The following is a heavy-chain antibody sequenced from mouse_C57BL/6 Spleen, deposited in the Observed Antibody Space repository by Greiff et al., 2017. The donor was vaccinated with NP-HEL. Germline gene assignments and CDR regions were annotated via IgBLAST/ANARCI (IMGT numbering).Heavy chain of an antibody. J-gene: IGHJ3*01. V-gene: IGHV1-76*01. CDR2: IYPGSGNT. D-gene: IGHD2-2*01. CDR1: GYTFTDYY. Sequence: QVQLQQSGAELVRPGASVKLSCKASGYTFTDYYINWVKQRPGQGLEWIARIYPGSGNTYYNEKFKGKATLTAEKSSSTAYMQLSSLTSEDSAVYFCARSGYGYDPWFAYWGQGTLVTVSA. CDR3: ARSGYGYDPWFAY.